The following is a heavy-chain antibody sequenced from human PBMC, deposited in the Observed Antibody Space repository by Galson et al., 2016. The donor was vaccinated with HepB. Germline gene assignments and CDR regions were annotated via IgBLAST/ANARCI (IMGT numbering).Heavy chain of an antibody. CDR2: IIPIFGTA. CDR1: GGTFSSYA. J-gene: IGHJ4*02. V-gene: IGHV1-69*13. Sequence: SVKVSCKASGGTFSSYAISWVRQAPGQGLEWMGGIIPIFGTAKYAQKFQGRVTITADEFTRTAYMELRSLRSEDTAVYYCARTTAYGIATAGTDYFDYWGQGTLVTVSS. CDR3: ARTTAYGIATAGTDYFDY. D-gene: IGHD6-13*01.